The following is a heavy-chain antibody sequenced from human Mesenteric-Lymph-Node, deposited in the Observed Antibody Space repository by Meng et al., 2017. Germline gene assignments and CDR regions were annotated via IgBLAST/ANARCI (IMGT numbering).Heavy chain of an antibody. CDR1: GFTFSSYD. J-gene: IGHJ2*01. Sequence: GGSLRLSCAASGFTFSSYDMHWVRQATGKGLEWVSAIGTAGDTYYPGSVKGRFTISRENAKNSLYLQMNSLGAGDTAVYYCARVNVGATIPWYFDLWGRGTLVTVSS. CDR2: IGTAGDT. V-gene: IGHV3-13*01. CDR3: ARVNVGATIPWYFDL. D-gene: IGHD1-26*01.